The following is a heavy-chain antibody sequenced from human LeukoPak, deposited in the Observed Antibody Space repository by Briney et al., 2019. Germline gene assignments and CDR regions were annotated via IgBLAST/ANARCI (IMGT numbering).Heavy chain of an antibody. CDR3: ARGELRQSFETTYSYYYRYYYMDV. D-gene: IGHD3-10*01. V-gene: IGHV4-59*11. CDR2: VFDRGRT. CDR1: GRSISAHF. J-gene: IGHJ6*03. Sequence: PETLSHTCTVSGRSISAHFWNSFPPSPGERREWFAHVFDRGRTHYNPAFKGRLNISAGTSKNQFSLHLTSVTAANTAVYYCARGELRQSFETTYSYYYRYYYMDVWGKGTTVTVSS.